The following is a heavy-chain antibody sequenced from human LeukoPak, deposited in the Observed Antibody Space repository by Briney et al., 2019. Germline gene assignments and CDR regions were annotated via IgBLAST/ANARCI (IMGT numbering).Heavy chain of an antibody. D-gene: IGHD3-16*01. CDR2: ISSSSSYI. CDR3: ARVGSGGWGWSTPAAGYYYYMDV. Sequence: GGSLRLSCAASGFTFSSCGMNWVRQAPGKGLEWVSSISSSSSYIYYADSVKGRFTISRDNAKNSLYLQMNSLRAEDTAVYYCARVGSGGWGWSTPAAGYYYYMDVWGKGTTVTVSS. V-gene: IGHV3-21*01. J-gene: IGHJ6*03. CDR1: GFTFSSCG.